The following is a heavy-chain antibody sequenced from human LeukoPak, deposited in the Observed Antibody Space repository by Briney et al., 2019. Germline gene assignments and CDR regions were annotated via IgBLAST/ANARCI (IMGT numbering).Heavy chain of an antibody. J-gene: IGHJ4*02. V-gene: IGHV3-53*05. Sequence: TGGSLRLSCAASGFSVTSNYMSWVRQGPGKGLEWVSLIYNDGSTYYSDCVKGRFTISRDNSKNTLYLQMNSLRAEDTGVYYCAKDLSSGSRRAYWGQGTLVTVSS. CDR2: IYNDGST. CDR3: AKDLSSGSRRAY. CDR1: GFSVTSNY. D-gene: IGHD6-19*01.